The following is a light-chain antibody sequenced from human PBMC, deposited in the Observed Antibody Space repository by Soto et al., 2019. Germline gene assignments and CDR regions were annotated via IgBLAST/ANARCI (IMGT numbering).Light chain of an antibody. CDR2: HGS. CDR3: QQRSNWPRIT. Sequence: IVLAQVPGTLSLSPGERVTLSRRASQTISRNYLAWYQQKPGLAPRLIMYHGSRRAAGTPDRFSGSGSGTDFSLTISRLEPEDFAVYYCQQRSNWPRITFGQGTRLEIK. CDR1: QTISRNY. V-gene: IGKV3D-20*02. J-gene: IGKJ5*01.